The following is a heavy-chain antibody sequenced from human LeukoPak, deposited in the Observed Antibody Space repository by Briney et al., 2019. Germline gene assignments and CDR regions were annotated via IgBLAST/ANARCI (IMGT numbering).Heavy chain of an antibody. CDR1: GFTFSSYE. J-gene: IGHJ4*02. V-gene: IGHV3-30*04. Sequence: GGSLRLSCAASGFTFSSYEMHWVRQAPGKGLEWVAVISYDGSNKYYADSVKGRFTISRGNSKNTLYLQMNSLRAEDTAVYYCAREYYDTSGYYPDYWGQGTQVTVSS. D-gene: IGHD3-22*01. CDR3: AREYYDTSGYYPDY. CDR2: ISYDGSNK.